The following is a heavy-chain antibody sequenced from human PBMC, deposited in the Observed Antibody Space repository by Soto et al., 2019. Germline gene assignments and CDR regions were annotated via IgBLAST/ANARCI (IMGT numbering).Heavy chain of an antibody. D-gene: IGHD4-4*01. V-gene: IGHV4-34*01. Sequence: SETLSLTCAVYGGSFSGYYWSWIRQPPGKGLEWIGEINHSGSTNYNPSLKSRVTISVDTSKNQFSLKLSSVTAADTAVYYCARGPVRRNYYFDYWGQGTLVTVSS. CDR2: INHSGST. J-gene: IGHJ4*02. CDR1: GGSFSGYY. CDR3: ARGPVRRNYYFDY.